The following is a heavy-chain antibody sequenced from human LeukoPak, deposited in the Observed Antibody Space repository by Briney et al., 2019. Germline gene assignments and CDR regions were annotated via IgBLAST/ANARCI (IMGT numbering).Heavy chain of an antibody. Sequence: PGGSLRLSCAASGFTFSSYWMSWIRQPPGKGLEWIGYTYYSGSTNYNPSLRSQVTISVDTSKNQFSLRLSSVTAADTAVYYCARGRRVPAAIYYYYYYMDVWGKGTTVTISS. CDR2: TYYSGST. CDR3: ARGRRVPAAIYYYYYYMDV. D-gene: IGHD2-2*01. V-gene: IGHV4-59*01. CDR1: GFTFSSYW. J-gene: IGHJ6*03.